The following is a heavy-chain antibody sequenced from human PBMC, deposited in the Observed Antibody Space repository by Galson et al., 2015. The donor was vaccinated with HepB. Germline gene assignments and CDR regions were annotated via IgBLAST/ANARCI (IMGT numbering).Heavy chain of an antibody. Sequence: SGAEVKKPGGSLRISCQGSGYSFTSYWISWVRQRPGKGLGWMGRIDPSDSYTNYSPSFQGHVTISADKSISTAYLQWSSLKASDTAMYYCARQELGVAGLDYWGQGTLVTVSS. CDR1: GYSFTSYW. J-gene: IGHJ4*02. CDR3: ARQELGVAGLDY. CDR2: IDPSDSYT. D-gene: IGHD6-19*01. V-gene: IGHV5-10-1*01.